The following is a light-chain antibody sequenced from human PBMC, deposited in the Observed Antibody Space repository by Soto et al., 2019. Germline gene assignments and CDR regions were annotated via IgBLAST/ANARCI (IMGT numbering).Light chain of an antibody. Sequence: DIQLTQSPSSLSASVGDRVTITCRASQDIRNELGWFQQKPGKAPKRLIYIASSLQSGVPSRFSGSGSGTEFTLTISSLQPEDYATYYCLQHNDYPPTFGQGTKVEI. CDR1: QDIRNE. CDR3: LQHNDYPPT. V-gene: IGKV1-17*01. J-gene: IGKJ1*01. CDR2: IAS.